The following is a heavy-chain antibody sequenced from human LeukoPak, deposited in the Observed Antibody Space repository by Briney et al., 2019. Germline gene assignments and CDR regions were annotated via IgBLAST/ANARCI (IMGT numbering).Heavy chain of an antibody. V-gene: IGHV3-30-3*01. Sequence: SGGSLRLSCAASGFTFSSYAMHWVRQAPGKGLEWVAVISYDGSNKYYADSVKGRFTISRDNSKNTLYLQMNSLRAEDTAVYYCARGNYYDSSGYYGGASAFDYWGQGTLVTVSS. CDR2: ISYDGSNK. J-gene: IGHJ4*02. D-gene: IGHD3-22*01. CDR1: GFTFSSYA. CDR3: ARGNYYDSSGYYGGASAFDY.